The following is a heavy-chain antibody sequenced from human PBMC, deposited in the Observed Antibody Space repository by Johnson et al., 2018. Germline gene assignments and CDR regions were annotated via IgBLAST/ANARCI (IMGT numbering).Heavy chain of an antibody. V-gene: IGHV3-30*03. Sequence: VQLVESGGGVVQPGRSLRLSCAASGFTFSSYAIHWVRQAPGKGLEWVALISYDGSNKYYEDSVKGRFTISRDNVKNTLYLQMSSLRPEDTALYYCARENGYGAFDVWGQGTMVTVSS. CDR1: GFTFSSYA. D-gene: IGHD5-18*01. J-gene: IGHJ3*01. CDR3: ARENGYGAFDV. CDR2: ISYDGSNK.